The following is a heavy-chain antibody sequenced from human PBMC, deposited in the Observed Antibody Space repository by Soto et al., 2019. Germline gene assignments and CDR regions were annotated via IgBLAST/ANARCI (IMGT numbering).Heavy chain of an antibody. D-gene: IGHD3-22*01. CDR2: IDYSGRT. CDR1: GGSISSGDYY. J-gene: IGHJ3*02. CDR3: ARDSPYYYDSTTIQTDSFDI. Sequence: QGQLQESGPGLVKPSQTLSLTCTVSGGSISSGDYYWSWIRQPPGKGLEWIGYIDYSGRTYYNPSLKSRVTISVDTSENHFSLKLCSVTAADTAVYYCARDSPYYYDSTTIQTDSFDIWGQGTIVTVSS. V-gene: IGHV4-30-4*01.